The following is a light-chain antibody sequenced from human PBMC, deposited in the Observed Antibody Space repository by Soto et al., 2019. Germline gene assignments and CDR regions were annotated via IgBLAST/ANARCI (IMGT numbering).Light chain of an antibody. CDR3: SSFAGNNNLV. CDR1: SSDVGGYNY. Sequence: QSVLTQPPSAPGSPGQSVTISCTGTSSDVGGYNYVSWYQQHPGKAPKLMISEVSKRPSGVPDRFSGSKSGNTASLTVSGLQADDEADYYCSSFAGNNNLVFGGGTKLTVL. CDR2: EVS. V-gene: IGLV2-8*01. J-gene: IGLJ2*01.